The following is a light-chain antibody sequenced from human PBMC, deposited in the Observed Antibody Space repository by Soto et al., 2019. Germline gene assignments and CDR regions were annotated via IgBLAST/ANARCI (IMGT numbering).Light chain of an antibody. CDR1: QSVSSSD. V-gene: IGKV3-20*01. CDR2: GAS. Sequence: IVLTQSPCTLSLSPGDRATLSCRASQSVSSSDFAWYQQKAAQAPRLLIYGASTRATGIPDRCSRSGSGTDFTLTISRLEPEDFAVYYWQQYRSSPLYTFGQGNKLEI. CDR3: QQYRSSPLYT. J-gene: IGKJ2*01.